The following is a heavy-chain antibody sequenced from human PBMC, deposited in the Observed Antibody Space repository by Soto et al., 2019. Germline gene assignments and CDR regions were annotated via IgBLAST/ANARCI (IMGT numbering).Heavy chain of an antibody. Sequence: QVLLVQSGADVQKPGASVNVSCKTSGYTFTEFDINWVRQAPGQGLEWMGWMNPNTGNTGNAQKFQGRVTMTRDTSISTAYMELRRLRSEDTAVYYCARVVRFFGGHAGYWGQGTLVTVSS. CDR1: GYTFTEFD. J-gene: IGHJ4*02. CDR3: ARVVRFFGGHAGY. CDR2: MNPNTGNT. D-gene: IGHD3-3*01. V-gene: IGHV1-8*01.